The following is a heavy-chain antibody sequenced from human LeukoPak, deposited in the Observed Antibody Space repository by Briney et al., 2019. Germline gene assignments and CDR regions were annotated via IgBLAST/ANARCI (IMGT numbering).Heavy chain of an antibody. D-gene: IGHD3-3*01. CDR1: GGSISSSSYY. V-gene: IGHV4-39*07. J-gene: IGHJ4*02. Sequence: SETLSLTCTVSGGSISSSSYYWGWIRQPPGKGLEWIGSIYYSGSTYYNPSLKSRVTISVDTSKNQFSLKLSSVTAADTAVYYCARVSLRFLEWAFDYWGQGTLVTVSS. CDR3: ARVSLRFLEWAFDY. CDR2: IYYSGST.